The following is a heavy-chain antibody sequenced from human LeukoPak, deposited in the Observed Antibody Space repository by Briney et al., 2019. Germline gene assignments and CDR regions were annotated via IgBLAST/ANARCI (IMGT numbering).Heavy chain of an antibody. CDR3: ARASHYYGSGSLGYYFDY. CDR2: ISSSSSYI. V-gene: IGHV3-21*01. CDR1: GFTFSSYS. D-gene: IGHD3-10*01. J-gene: IGHJ4*02. Sequence: GGSLRLSCAAPGFTFSSYSMDWVRQAPGKGLEWVSSISSSSSYIYYADSVKGRFTISRDNAKNSLYLQMNSLRAEDTAVYYCARASHYYGSGSLGYYFDYWGQGTLVTVSS.